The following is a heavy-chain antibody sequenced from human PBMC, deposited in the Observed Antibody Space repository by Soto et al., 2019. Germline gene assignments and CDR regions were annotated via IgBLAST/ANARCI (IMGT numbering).Heavy chain of an antibody. Sequence: GASVKVSCKACGYTFTSYGISGVRQAPGQGLEWMGWISAYNGNTNYAQKLQGRVTMTTDTSTSTAYMELRSLRSDDTAVYYCARAHYDFWSGYSEDYWGQGTLVTVSS. CDR2: ISAYNGNT. CDR1: GYTFTSYG. D-gene: IGHD3-3*01. V-gene: IGHV1-18*04. J-gene: IGHJ4*02. CDR3: ARAHYDFWSGYSEDY.